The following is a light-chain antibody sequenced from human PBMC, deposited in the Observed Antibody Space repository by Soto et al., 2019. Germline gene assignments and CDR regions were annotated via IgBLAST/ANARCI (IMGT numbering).Light chain of an antibody. V-gene: IGKV1-39*01. CDR1: QSIGNY. CDR3: QQNHGT. CDR2: AAS. J-gene: IGKJ1*01. Sequence: DIQMTQSPSSLSAAVGDRVTITYRASQSIGNYLNWYQKKPGKAPQLLIYAASTLRSGVPSRFSGSGSGTDFTLTISSLQPEDFAVYYCQQNHGTFGQGTKVEIK.